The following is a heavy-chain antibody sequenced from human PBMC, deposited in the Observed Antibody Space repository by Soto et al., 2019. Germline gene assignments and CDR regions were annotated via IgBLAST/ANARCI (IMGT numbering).Heavy chain of an antibody. Sequence: SETLSLTCTVSGGSIRSYYWSWIRQPPGKGLEWMGYSYYSGSTNYNPSLKSRVTISVDTSKNQFSLKLSALTAADTAVYYCGTGVLNRSRGVLWTKRCFDPWGQGTLVTVSS. CDR1: GGSIRSYY. CDR2: SYYSGST. V-gene: IGHV4-59*12. D-gene: IGHD2-8*01. J-gene: IGHJ5*02. CDR3: GTGVLNRSRGVLWTKRCFDP.